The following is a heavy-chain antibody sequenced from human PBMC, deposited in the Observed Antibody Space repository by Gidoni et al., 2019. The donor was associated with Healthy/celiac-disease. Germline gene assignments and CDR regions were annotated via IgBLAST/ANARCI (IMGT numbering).Heavy chain of an antibody. V-gene: IGHV3-7*01. CDR3: ARDRSYGDAFDI. CDR2: IKQDGSEK. CDR1: GLPFSSYW. J-gene: IGHJ3*02. Sequence: EVQLVESGGGLVQPGGSLRLSCAASGLPFSSYWMSWVRQAPGKGLEWVANIKQDGSEKYYVDSVKGRFTISRDNAKNSLYLQMNSLRAEDTAVYYCARDRSYGDAFDIWGQGTMVTVSS. D-gene: IGHD4-17*01.